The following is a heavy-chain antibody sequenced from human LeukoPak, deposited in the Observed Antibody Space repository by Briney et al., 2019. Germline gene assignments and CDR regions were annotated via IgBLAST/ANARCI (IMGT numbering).Heavy chain of an antibody. CDR1: GFTFSSYG. CDR3: AKDLSIVVVVAAMGGFDY. Sequence: PGGSLRLSCAASGFTFSSYGMHWVRQAPGKGLEWVAVISYDGSNKYYADSVKGRFTISRDNSKNTLYLQMNSLRAEDTAVYYCAKDLSIVVVVAAMGGFDYWGQGTLVTVSS. V-gene: IGHV3-30*18. D-gene: IGHD2-15*01. CDR2: ISYDGSNK. J-gene: IGHJ4*02.